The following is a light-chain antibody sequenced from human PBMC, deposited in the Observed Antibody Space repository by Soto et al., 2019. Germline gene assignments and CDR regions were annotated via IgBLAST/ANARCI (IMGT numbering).Light chain of an antibody. CDR1: QSVSSSY. V-gene: IGKV3-20*01. Sequence: EIVLTQSPGTLSLSPGERATLSCRASQSVSSSYLAWYQQKPGQAPRLLIYGASSRATGIPDRFSGSGSGTDFTLTISRLEPEDFAVYYCHQYGSSPLTFGGGTKAEI. CDR3: HQYGSSPLT. CDR2: GAS. J-gene: IGKJ4*01.